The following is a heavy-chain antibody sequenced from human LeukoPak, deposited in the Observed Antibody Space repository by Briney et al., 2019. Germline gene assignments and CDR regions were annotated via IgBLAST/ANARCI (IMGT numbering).Heavy chain of an antibody. D-gene: IGHD4-11*01. J-gene: IGHJ4*02. Sequence: GGSLRLSCAASGFTFSSYAMSWVRQAPGKGLEWVSAISGSGGSTYYADSVKGRFTISRDNSKNTLYLQMNSLRAEDTAVYYCAKPAMVVDYSKVIYFDYWGQGTLVTVSS. CDR2: ISGSGGST. CDR1: GFTFSSYA. V-gene: IGHV3-23*01. CDR3: AKPAMVVDYSKVIYFDY.